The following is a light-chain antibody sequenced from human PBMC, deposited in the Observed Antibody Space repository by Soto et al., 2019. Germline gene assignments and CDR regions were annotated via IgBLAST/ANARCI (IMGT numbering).Light chain of an antibody. CDR2: DAS. CDR3: QQYDNVPFT. Sequence: DIQMTQSPSSLSASVGDRVTITCQATQDISNSLNWYQQRLGKAPKLLICDASNLETGVPSRFRGSVSGTDFTLTISSLQPEDIGTYYCQQYDNVPFTFGPGTKVDI. J-gene: IGKJ3*01. CDR1: QDISNS. V-gene: IGKV1-33*01.